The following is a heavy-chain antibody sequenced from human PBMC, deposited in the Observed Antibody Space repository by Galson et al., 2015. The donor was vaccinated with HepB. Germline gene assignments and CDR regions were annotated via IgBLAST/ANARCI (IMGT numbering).Heavy chain of an antibody. CDR3: AKGAYMSSYSLYGMDA. Sequence: SLRLSCAASGFRFNIYDMSWVRQAPWKGLEWVSGITNSGGRRYYAEPGKGRFTISRDNSKNTVFLQMSNLRAEDTAIYYCAKGAYMSSYSLYGMDAWGQGTTVIVSS. CDR1: GFRFNIYD. V-gene: IGHV3-23*01. J-gene: IGHJ6*02. CDR2: ITNSGGRR. D-gene: IGHD6-6*01.